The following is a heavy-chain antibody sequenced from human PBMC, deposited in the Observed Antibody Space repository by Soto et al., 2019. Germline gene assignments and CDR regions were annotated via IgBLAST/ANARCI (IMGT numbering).Heavy chain of an antibody. V-gene: IGHV3-7*05. CDR2: IKQAGSEK. CDR3: ARGYFFDSSRYYADY. D-gene: IGHD3-22*01. Sequence: EVQLVEFGGGLVQPGGSLRLSCAASGFTFSSFWMYWVRQAPGRGLEWVATIKQAGSEKYHVDSVKGRFTISRDNAKNSLYLQMSSLGADDTAVYYCARGYFFDSSRYYADYWGQGTLVTVSS. J-gene: IGHJ4*02. CDR1: GFTFSSFW.